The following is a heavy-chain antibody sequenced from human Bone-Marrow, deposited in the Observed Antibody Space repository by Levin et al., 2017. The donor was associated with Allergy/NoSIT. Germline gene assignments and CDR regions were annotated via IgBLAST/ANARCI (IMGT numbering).Heavy chain of an antibody. CDR3: ARGGEVPSQYYFDD. CDR1: GESFSGYF. D-gene: IGHD1-1*01. J-gene: IGHJ4*02. Sequence: HSQTLSLTCAVSGESFSGYFWTWIRQSPGQGLEWLGQINFNGITTYNPSLERRVVLSVDPTKRQFSLKLNYLTAADTAVYFCARGGEVPSQYYFDDWGQGTPVTVSS. V-gene: IGHV4-34*01. CDR2: INFNGIT.